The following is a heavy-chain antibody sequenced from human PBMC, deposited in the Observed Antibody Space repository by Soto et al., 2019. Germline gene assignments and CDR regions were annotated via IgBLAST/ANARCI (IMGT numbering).Heavy chain of an antibody. CDR1: GGTLSSYA. Sequence: ASVKVSCKASGGTLSSYAISWVRQAPGQGLEWMGGIIPIFGTANYAQKFQGRVTITADESTSTAYMELSSLRSEDTAVYYCARAPTQLWTLVNFWGKGTLVPVSS. CDR3: ARAPTQLWTLVNF. CDR2: IIPIFGTA. V-gene: IGHV1-69*13. J-gene: IGHJ4*02. D-gene: IGHD5-18*01.